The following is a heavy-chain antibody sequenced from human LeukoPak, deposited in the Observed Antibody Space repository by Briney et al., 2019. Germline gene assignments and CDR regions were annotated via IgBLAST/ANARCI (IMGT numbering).Heavy chain of an antibody. CDR3: ARDFKFPFNYSDKSAYLGSWFDP. V-gene: IGHV4-59*06. Sequence: PSETLSLTCTVSGGSISSYYWSWIRQHPGKGLEWIGYIYYSGSTYYNPSLKSRVTISVDTSKNQFSLKLSSVTAADTAVYYCARDFKFPFNYSDKSAYLGSWFDPWGQGTLVTVSS. D-gene: IGHD3-22*01. CDR2: IYYSGST. CDR1: GGSISSYY. J-gene: IGHJ5*02.